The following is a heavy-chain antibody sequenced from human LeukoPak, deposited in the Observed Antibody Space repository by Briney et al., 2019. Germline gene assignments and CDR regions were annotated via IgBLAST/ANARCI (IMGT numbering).Heavy chain of an antibody. CDR2: INPNSGGT. CDR3: ARVDLGMGWRCYYYYMDV. Sequence: ASVKVSCKASGYTFTGYYTHWVRQAPGQGLEWMGWINPNSGGTNYAQKFQGRVTMTRDTSVSTAYMELSRLRSDDTAVYYCARVDLGMGWRCYYYYMDVWGKGTTVTVSS. V-gene: IGHV1-2*02. CDR1: GYTFTGYY. D-gene: IGHD7-27*01. J-gene: IGHJ6*03.